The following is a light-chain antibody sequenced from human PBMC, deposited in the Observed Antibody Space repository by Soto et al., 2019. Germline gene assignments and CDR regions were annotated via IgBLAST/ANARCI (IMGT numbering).Light chain of an antibody. CDR3: QQYNSYSLT. CDR2: KAS. Sequence: DIQMTQSPSTLSPSVGDRVTITCRASQSISSWLAWYQQKPGKAPKLLIYKASSLESGVPSRFSGSGSGTEFTLTISSLQPDDFPTYYCQQYNSYSLTFGGGTKVDIK. V-gene: IGKV1-5*03. CDR1: QSISSW. J-gene: IGKJ4*01.